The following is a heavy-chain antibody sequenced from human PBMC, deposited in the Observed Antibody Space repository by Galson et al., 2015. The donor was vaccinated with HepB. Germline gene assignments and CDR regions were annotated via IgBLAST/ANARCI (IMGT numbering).Heavy chain of an antibody. D-gene: IGHD6-13*01. Sequence: SLGLSCAASGFTFGDYAMGWFRQAPGEGLEWVGFTRSKAYGWTTEYAASVKGRFTISRDDSKSIAYLQMNSLKTEDTAVYYCTRFIPPYSSSWHPTYGMDVWGQGTTVTVSS. CDR1: GFTFGDYA. CDR2: TRSKAYGWTT. V-gene: IGHV3-49*03. J-gene: IGHJ6*02. CDR3: TRFIPPYSSSWHPTYGMDV.